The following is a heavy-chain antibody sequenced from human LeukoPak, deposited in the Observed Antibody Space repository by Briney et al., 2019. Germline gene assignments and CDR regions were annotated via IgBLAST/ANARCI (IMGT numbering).Heavy chain of an antibody. J-gene: IGHJ3*02. Sequence: GGSLRLSCAASGFTFSDYYMSWIRQAPGKGLEWVSYISSSGSTIYYADSVKGRFTISRDNAKNSLYLQMNSLRAEDTAVYYWARDGPYGGYFQGVFDIGGKGKMVTVSS. CDR3: ARDGPYGGYFQGVFDI. V-gene: IGHV3-11*04. CDR1: GFTFSDYY. D-gene: IGHD5-12*01. CDR2: ISSSGSTI.